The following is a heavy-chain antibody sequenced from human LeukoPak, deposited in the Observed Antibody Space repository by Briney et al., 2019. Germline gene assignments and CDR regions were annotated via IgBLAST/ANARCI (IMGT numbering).Heavy chain of an antibody. CDR3: ARDMGTAMVTTDY. V-gene: IGHV1-69*05. D-gene: IGHD5-18*01. CDR1: GGTFSSYA. Sequence: SVKVSCKASGGTFSSYAISWVRQAPGQGLEWMGRIIPIFGTANYAQKFQGRVTITTDESTSTAYMELSSLRSGDTAVYYCARDMGTAMVTTDYWGQGTLVTVSS. CDR2: IIPIFGTA. J-gene: IGHJ4*02.